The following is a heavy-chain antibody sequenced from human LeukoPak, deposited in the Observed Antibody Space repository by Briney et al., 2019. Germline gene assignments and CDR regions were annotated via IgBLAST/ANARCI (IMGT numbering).Heavy chain of an antibody. D-gene: IGHD6-13*01. J-gene: IGHJ5*02. CDR2: IGSSSSYI. V-gene: IGHV3-21*01. CDR3: ARGVDSSSWYWWFDP. Sequence: GGSLRLSCAASGFTFSIYSMNWVRQAPGKGLEWVSCIGSSSSYIHYADSVKGRFTISRDNAKNSLYLEMNSLRAEDTAVYYCARGVDSSSWYWWFDPWGQGTLVTVSS. CDR1: GFTFSIYS.